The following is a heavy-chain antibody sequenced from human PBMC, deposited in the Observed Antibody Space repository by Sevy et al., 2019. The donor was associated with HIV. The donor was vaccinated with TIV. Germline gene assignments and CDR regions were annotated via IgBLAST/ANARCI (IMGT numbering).Heavy chain of an antibody. D-gene: IGHD6-19*01. CDR1: GYTFTENF. V-gene: IGHV1-2*06. J-gene: IGHJ4*02. CDR2: LNPNSGGT. Sequence: ASVKVSCKASGYTFTENFVHWVRQAPGQGLEWMGRLNPNSGGTDYAQRFQGRVTMTRDTSISTAYMELSGLRFDDTAVYYCARTATSGLGEDYWGQGTLVTVSS. CDR3: ARTATSGLGEDY.